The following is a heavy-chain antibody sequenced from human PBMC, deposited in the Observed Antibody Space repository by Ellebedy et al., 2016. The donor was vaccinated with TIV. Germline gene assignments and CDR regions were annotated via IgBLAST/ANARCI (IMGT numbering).Heavy chain of an antibody. J-gene: IGHJ4*02. CDR1: GGSIRGHY. Sequence: MPSETLSLTCAVSGGSIRGHYWSWIRQPPGKGLEWIANIYDSEHTNYNPSLQSRVTISIDTSKNQLSLRLSSVTAADTAVYYCARHGGANSGNYYPADYWGQGTLVTVSS. V-gene: IGHV4-59*08. CDR3: ARHGGANSGNYYPADY. D-gene: IGHD1-26*01. CDR2: IYDSEHT.